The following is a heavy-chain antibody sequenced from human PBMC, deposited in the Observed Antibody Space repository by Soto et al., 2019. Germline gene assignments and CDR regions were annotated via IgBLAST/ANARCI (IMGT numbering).Heavy chain of an antibody. Sequence: PSETLSLTCTVSGASITGSFFWSWIRQPAGKGLEWIGRFSLSGTTNYNPSLRSRVTMSADVSKNQFSLRLTSVTAADTALYYCARGMTPPGAPAWYYFDSWGQGALVTGSS. J-gene: IGHJ4*02. CDR1: GASITGSFF. D-gene: IGHD2-8*02. CDR3: ARGMTPPGAPAWYYFDS. CDR2: FSLSGTT. V-gene: IGHV4-4*07.